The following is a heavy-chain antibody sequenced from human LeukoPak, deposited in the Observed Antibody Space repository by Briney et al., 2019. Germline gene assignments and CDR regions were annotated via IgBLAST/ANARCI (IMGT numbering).Heavy chain of an antibody. CDR3: ARDRGGYGDFDY. J-gene: IGHJ4*02. Sequence: SQTLSLTCTVSGGSISSGDYYWSWIRQPPGKGLEWIGYIYYSGSTYYNPSLKSRVTISVDTFKNQFSLKLSSVTAADTAVYYCARDRGGYGDFDYWGQGTLVTVSS. V-gene: IGHV4-30-4*08. CDR1: GGSISSGDYY. CDR2: IYYSGST. D-gene: IGHD3-16*01.